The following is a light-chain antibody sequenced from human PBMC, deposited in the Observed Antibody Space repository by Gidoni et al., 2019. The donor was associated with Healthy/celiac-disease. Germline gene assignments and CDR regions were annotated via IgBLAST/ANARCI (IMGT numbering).Light chain of an antibody. CDR2: GAS. J-gene: IGKJ1*01. CDR3: QQYGSSPWT. CDR1: QRVSSSY. V-gene: IGKV3-20*01. Sequence: EIVVTQFPGTLSLSPGERATLSCRASQRVSSSYLAWYQQKPGQAPRLLIYGASSRATGIPDRFSGSGSGTDFTLTISRLEPEDFALYYCQQYGSSPWTFGQGTKVEIK.